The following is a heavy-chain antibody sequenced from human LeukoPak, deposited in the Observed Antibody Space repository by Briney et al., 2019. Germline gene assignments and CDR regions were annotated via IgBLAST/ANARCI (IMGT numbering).Heavy chain of an antibody. V-gene: IGHV4-39*01. J-gene: IGHJ4*02. D-gene: IGHD2-2*01. CDR3: ARLGHIVVVPAGHFDY. CDR1: GGSISSRSYY. Sequence: PSETLSLTCTVSGGSISSRSYYWGWIRQPPGKGLEWIGSISQSGSTYYNPSLKSRVTISVDTSKNQFSLKLSSVTAADTAVYYCARLGHIVVVPAGHFDYWGQGTLVTVSS. CDR2: ISQSGST.